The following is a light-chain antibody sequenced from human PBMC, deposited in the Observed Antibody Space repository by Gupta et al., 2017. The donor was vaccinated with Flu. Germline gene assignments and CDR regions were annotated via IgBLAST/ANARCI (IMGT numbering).Light chain of an antibody. CDR3: QQFAAIPNT. V-gene: IGKV3-20*01. J-gene: IGKJ2*01. CDR2: GAS. Sequence: EIVLTQSPATLSLSQGERTTLSCRASQQMNSDFFAWYQQRPGQAPRLLISGASSRATGIPDRFSGSGSGTDFTLTISRLEPEDFVVYYCQQFAAIPNTFGQGTKLELK. CDR1: QQMNSDF.